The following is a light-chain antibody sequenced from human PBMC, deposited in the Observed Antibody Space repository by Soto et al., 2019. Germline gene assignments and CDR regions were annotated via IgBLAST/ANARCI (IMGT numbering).Light chain of an antibody. CDR3: CSYAGSYTYV. CDR1: SSDVGGYNY. Sequence: QSALTHPRSLSGSPGQSVTISCTGTSSDVGGYNYVSWYQQHPGKAPKLMIFDVSKRPSGVPDRFSGSKSGYTASLTISGLQAEDEADYYCCSYAGSYTYVFGTGTKVTVL. V-gene: IGLV2-11*01. CDR2: DVS. J-gene: IGLJ1*01.